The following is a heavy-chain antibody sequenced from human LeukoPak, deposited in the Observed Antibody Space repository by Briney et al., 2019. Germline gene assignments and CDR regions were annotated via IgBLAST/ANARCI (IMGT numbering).Heavy chain of an antibody. CDR3: ARDGAKKADYYGMDV. Sequence: GGSLRLSCAASGFTVSSTYMSWVRQAPGKGLQWVSVIYSGGTPYYADSVKGRFTISRDNSKNTLYLQMSSLRVEDTAIYYCARDGAKKADYYGMDVWGQGTAVTVSS. V-gene: IGHV3-53*01. D-gene: IGHD3-10*01. J-gene: IGHJ6*02. CDR2: IYSGGTP. CDR1: GFTVSSTY.